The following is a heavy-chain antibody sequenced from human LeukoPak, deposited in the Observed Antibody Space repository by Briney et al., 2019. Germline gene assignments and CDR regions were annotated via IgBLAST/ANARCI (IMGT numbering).Heavy chain of an antibody. J-gene: IGHJ3*02. CDR3: ARIGVSAFDI. CDR1: GFTFSSYS. Sequence: PGGSLRLSCAASGFTFSSYSMNWVRQAPGKGLEWVSSISSSSSYIYYADSVKGRFTISRDNAKNSLYLQMNSLRAEDMAVYYCARIGVSAFDIWGQGTMVTVSS. CDR2: ISSSSSYI. V-gene: IGHV3-21*01.